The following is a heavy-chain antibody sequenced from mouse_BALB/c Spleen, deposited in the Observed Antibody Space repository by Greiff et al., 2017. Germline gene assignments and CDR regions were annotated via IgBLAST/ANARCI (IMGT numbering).Heavy chain of an antibody. Sequence: QVQLQQSGPELVKPGASVKMSCKASGYTFTDYVISWVKQRTGQGLEWIGEIYPGSGSTYYNEKFKGKATLTADKSSNTAYMQLSSLTSEDSAVYFCARGTTADYYAMDYWGQGTSVTVSS. CDR2: IYPGSGST. D-gene: IGHD1-2*01. J-gene: IGHJ4*01. V-gene: IGHV1-77*01. CDR3: ARGTTADYYAMDY. CDR1: GYTFTDYV.